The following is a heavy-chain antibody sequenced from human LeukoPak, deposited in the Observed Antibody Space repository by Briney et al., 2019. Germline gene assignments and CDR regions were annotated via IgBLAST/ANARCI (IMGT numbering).Heavy chain of an antibody. V-gene: IGHV1-69*04. Sequence: SVKVSCQPSGGTFSSYAISWVRQAPGQGLEWMGRIIPIVGITSNAQKFQGRVTITADKSTSTAYMELSSLRSEDTAAYYCASGLDDSTGYIDYWGQGTLVTVSS. CDR3: ASGLDDSTGYIDY. J-gene: IGHJ4*02. CDR2: IIPIVGIT. D-gene: IGHD3-9*01. CDR1: GGTFSSYA.